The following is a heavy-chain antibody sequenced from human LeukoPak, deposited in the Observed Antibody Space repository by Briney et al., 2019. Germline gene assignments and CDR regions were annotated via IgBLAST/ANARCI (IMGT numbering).Heavy chain of an antibody. CDR3: ARDQEYSSGWYPYYFDY. Sequence: GGSLGLSCAASGFTFSSYAMHWVRQAPGKGLEWVAVISYDGSNKYYADSVKGRFTISRDNSKNTLYLQMNSLRAEDTAVYYCARDQEYSSGWYPYYFDYWGQGTLVTVSS. J-gene: IGHJ4*02. D-gene: IGHD6-19*01. CDR1: GFTFSSYA. V-gene: IGHV3-30-3*01. CDR2: ISYDGSNK.